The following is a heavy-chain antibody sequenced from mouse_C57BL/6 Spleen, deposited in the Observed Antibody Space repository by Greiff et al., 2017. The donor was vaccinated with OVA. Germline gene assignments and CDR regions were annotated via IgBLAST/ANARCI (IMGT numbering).Heavy chain of an antibody. CDR2: IYPGDGDT. CDR1: GYAFSSSW. J-gene: IGHJ2*01. Sequence: QVQLKESGPELVKPGASVKISCKASGYAFSSSWMNWVKQRPGKGLEWIGRIYPGDGDTNYNGKFKGKATLTADKSSSTAYLQLSSLTSEDSAVYFCARVGDQATEFEYWGQGTTLTVSS. D-gene: IGHD3-2*02. V-gene: IGHV1-82*01. CDR3: ARVGDQATEFEY.